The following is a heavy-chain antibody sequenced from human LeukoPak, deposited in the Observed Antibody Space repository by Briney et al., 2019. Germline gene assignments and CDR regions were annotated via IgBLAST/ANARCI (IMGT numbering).Heavy chain of an antibody. V-gene: IGHV4-59*01. J-gene: IGHJ5*02. CDR2: IYCSGST. Sequence: PSETLSLTCTVSGGSISSYYWSWIRQPPGKGLEWIGYIYCSGSTNYNPSLKSRVTISVDTSKNQFSLKLSSVTAADTAVYYCARGPRGSSYYDFWSGYYGNWFDPWGQGTLVTVSS. D-gene: IGHD3-3*01. CDR1: GGSISSYY. CDR3: ARGPRGSSYYDFWSGYYGNWFDP.